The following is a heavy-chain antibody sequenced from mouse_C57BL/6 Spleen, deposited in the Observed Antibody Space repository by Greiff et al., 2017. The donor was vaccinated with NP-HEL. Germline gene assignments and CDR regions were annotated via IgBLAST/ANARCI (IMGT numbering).Heavy chain of an antibody. Sequence: EVKLVESGGDLVKPGGSLKLSCAASGFTFSSYGMSWVRQTPDKRLEWVATISSGGSYTYYPDSVKGRFTIARDNAKNTLYLKRSSLKSEDTAMYYCARHQSWVDYWGQGTTLTVSS. CDR3: ARHQSWVDY. D-gene: IGHD4-1*01. CDR2: ISSGGSYT. CDR1: GFTFSSYG. V-gene: IGHV5-6*01. J-gene: IGHJ2*01.